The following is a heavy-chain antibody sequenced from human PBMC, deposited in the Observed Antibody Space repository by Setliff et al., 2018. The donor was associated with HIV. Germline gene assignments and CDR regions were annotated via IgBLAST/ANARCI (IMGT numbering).Heavy chain of an antibody. CDR2: ISYSGGT. D-gene: IGHD5-18*01. CDR1: GASIRSQY. CDR3: ARTRGYSYGTLAGFDY. V-gene: IGHV4-59*11. Sequence: SETLSLTCTVSGASIRSQYWSWIRKPPGKGLEWIGYISYSGGTNYNPSLESRVAMSVDTSKQQFSLEVSSVTAADTAVYYCARTRGYSYGTLAGFDYWGRGSLVTVS. J-gene: IGHJ4*01.